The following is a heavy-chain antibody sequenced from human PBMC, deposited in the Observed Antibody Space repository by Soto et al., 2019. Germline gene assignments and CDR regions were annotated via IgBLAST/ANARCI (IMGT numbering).Heavy chain of an antibody. V-gene: IGHV1-46*03. J-gene: IGHJ5*02. D-gene: IGHD5-12*01. CDR2: INPSGGST. Sequence: VSCKASGYTFTSYYMHWVRQAPGQGLEWMGIINPSGGSTSYAQKFQGRVTMTRDTSTSTVYMELSSLRSEDTAVYYCARDYSGYSGYDYVPWFDPWGQGTLVTVSS. CDR1: GYTFTSYY. CDR3: ARDYSGYSGYDYVPWFDP.